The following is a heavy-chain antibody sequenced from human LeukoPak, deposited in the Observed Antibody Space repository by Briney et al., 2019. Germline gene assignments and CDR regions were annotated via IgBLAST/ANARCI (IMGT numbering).Heavy chain of an antibody. J-gene: IGHJ4*02. CDR2: ITTYNDHT. CDR1: GYTFTSYD. V-gene: IGHV1-18*01. Sequence: ASVKVSCKASGYTFTSYDINWVRQAPGQGLEWMGWITTYNDHTNYAQKFQGRVTITTDTSASIVSMELKSLTSDDTAVYYCARDVGQDIVVANTAPSFDYWGQGTLVTVSS. CDR3: ARDVGQDIVVANTAPSFDY. D-gene: IGHD2-15*01.